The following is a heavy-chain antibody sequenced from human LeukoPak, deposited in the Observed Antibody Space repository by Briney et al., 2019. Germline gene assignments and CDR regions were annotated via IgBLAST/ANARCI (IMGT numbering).Heavy chain of an antibody. CDR1: GYTFTSYD. CDR3: ASYSAVNYYYYYGMDV. CDR2: MNPNSGNT. D-gene: IGHD2-15*01. J-gene: IGHJ6*02. Sequence: PGGPVKVSCKASGYTFTSYDINWVRQATGQGLEWMGWMNPNSGNTGYAQKFQGRVTMTRNTSISTAYMELSSLRSEDTAVYYCASYSAVNYYYYYGMDVWGQGTTVTVSS. V-gene: IGHV1-8*01.